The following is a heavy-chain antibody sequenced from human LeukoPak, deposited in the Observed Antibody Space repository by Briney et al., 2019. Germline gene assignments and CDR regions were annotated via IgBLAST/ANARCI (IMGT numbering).Heavy chain of an antibody. Sequence: PSETLSLTCTVSGGSTSTNSNFFWGWIRQPPGKGLDWIGIIYYSGTTYYNPSLKSRVTIFVDTSKNLFSLRLTSATAADTAVYYCARHRRVTNWYVDFWGQGTLVTVSS. CDR1: GGSTSTNSNFF. V-gene: IGHV4-39*01. CDR3: ARHRRVTNWYVDF. J-gene: IGHJ4*02. CDR2: IYYSGTT. D-gene: IGHD1-1*01.